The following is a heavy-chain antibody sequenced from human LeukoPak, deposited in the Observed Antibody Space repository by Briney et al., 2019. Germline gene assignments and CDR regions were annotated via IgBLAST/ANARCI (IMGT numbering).Heavy chain of an antibody. D-gene: IGHD4-17*01. CDR3: ATAIYGDYFRPVDY. CDR2: IYHSGST. V-gene: IGHV4-30-2*02. CDR1: GGSISSGGYS. J-gene: IGHJ4*02. Sequence: SQTLSLTCAVSGGSISSGGYSWSWIRQPPGKGLEWIGYIYHSGSTYYNPSLKSRVTISVDTSKNQFSLKLSSVTAADTAVYYCATAIYGDYFRPVDYWGQGTLVTVSS.